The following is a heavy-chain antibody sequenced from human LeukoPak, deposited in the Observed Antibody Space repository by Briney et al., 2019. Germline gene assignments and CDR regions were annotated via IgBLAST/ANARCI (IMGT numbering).Heavy chain of an antibody. CDR1: GFTFSSCA. CDR3: AKVVNIAAAGTFDY. CDR2: ISGSGGST. D-gene: IGHD6-13*01. V-gene: IGHV3-23*01. Sequence: GGSLRLSCAASGFTFSSCAMSWVRQAPGEGLEGVSAISGSGGSTYYADSVKGRFTISRDNSKNTLYLQMNSLRAEDTAVYYCAKVVNIAAAGTFDYWGQGTLVSVSS. J-gene: IGHJ4*02.